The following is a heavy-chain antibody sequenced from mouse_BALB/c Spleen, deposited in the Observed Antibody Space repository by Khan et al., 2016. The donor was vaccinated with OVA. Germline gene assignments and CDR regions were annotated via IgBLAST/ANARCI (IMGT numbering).Heavy chain of an antibody. V-gene: IGHV1-4*01. CDR3: ARRTTGYTMDY. J-gene: IGHJ4*01. D-gene: IGHD2-14*01. CDR1: GYTFTSNT. CDR2: INPRSGYT. Sequence: QLKQSGAELARPGASVRMSCKASGYTFTSNTMHWVKQRPGQGLAWIGYINPRSGYTNYTQNFKDKATLPADKSSRTAYMQLSSLTSEASAGYDCARRTTGYTMDYWGQGTAVTVSS.